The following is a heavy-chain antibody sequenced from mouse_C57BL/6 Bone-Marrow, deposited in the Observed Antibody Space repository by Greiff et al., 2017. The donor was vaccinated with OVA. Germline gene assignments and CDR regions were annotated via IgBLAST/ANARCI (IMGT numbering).Heavy chain of an antibody. CDR2: ISSGSSNI. CDR1: GFTFSDYG. V-gene: IGHV5-17*01. CDR3: ARRGYYSNYYFDY. Sequence: EVQLVESGGGLVKPGGSLKLSCAASGFTFSDYGMHWVRQAPEKGLEWVAYISSGSSNIYYADTVKGRFTISRDNAKNTLFLQMTSLRSEDTAMYCCARRGYYSNYYFDYWGQGTTLTVSS. D-gene: IGHD2-5*01. J-gene: IGHJ2*01.